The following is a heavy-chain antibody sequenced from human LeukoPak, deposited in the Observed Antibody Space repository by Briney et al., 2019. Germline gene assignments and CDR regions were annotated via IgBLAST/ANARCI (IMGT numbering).Heavy chain of an antibody. D-gene: IGHD2-15*01. CDR3: AGDVGYCSGGSCYRWFAS. Sequence: GGSLRLSCVGSGFIFSTFSISWVRQPPGEGLEWVSYISTASDVTYYADSVRGRFSISRDDASNSVSLQMNSLRADDTAVYYCAGDVGYCSGGSCYRWFASWGQGTLVTVSS. J-gene: IGHJ5*01. V-gene: IGHV3-48*01. CDR2: ISTASDVT. CDR1: GFIFSTFS.